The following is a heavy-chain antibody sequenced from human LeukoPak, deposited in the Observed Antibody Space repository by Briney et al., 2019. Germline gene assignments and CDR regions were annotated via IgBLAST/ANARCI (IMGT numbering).Heavy chain of an antibody. CDR1: GGSISSGDYY. CDR3: ARETLTTSRWFDP. CDR2: IYYSGST. J-gene: IGHJ5*02. V-gene: IGHV4-30-4*01. Sequence: SQTLSLTCTVSGGSISSGDYYWSWIRQPPGKGLEWIGYIYYSGSTYYNPSLKSRVTISVDTSKNQFSLKLSSVTAADTAVYYCARETLTTSRWFDPWGQGTLVTVSS. D-gene: IGHD4-17*01.